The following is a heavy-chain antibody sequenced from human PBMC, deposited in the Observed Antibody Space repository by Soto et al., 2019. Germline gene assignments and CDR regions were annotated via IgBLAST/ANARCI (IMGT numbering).Heavy chain of an antibody. D-gene: IGHD4-17*01. Sequence: QITLKESGPPLVRPAQTLTLTCAFYGFSLTTTSMGVAWIRQPPGKALEWLALIYWDDDQRYSPSLKDRLTISKDTSRSRVVLTISNMNPEDTGTYFCAHAGDYDLLSFDHWGPGTLVTVSS. J-gene: IGHJ4*02. CDR3: AHAGDYDLLSFDH. V-gene: IGHV2-5*02. CDR1: GFSLTTTSMG. CDR2: IYWDDDQ.